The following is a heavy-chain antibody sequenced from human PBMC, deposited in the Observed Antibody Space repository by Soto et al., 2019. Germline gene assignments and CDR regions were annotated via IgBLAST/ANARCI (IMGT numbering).Heavy chain of an antibody. Sequence: QVQLVQSGAEVMKPGASVKVSCKASGDTSTSHYIHWVRQAPGQGPEWMGRIHPSGGGTTYAHDFQGRFVMTRDTSTSTVYMDLSSLTSEDTAVYYCSSRVKGDFDVWGQGTTVIVS. V-gene: IGHV1-46*03. D-gene: IGHD3-3*01. J-gene: IGHJ6*01. CDR1: GDTSTSHY. CDR3: SSRVKGDFDV. CDR2: IHPSGGGT.